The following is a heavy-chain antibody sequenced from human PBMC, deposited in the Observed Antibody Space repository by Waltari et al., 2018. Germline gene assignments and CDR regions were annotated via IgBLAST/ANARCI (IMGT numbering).Heavy chain of an antibody. Sequence: QVQLQESGPGLVKPSETLSLTCTVSGCSIRSYYWSWIRQPAGQGLEWIGRIYTSGSTNYNPSLKSRVTMSVDTSKNQFSLKLSSVTAADTAVYYCARGYSSGWYIGGDYYYYMDVWGKGTTVTISS. CDR3: ARGYSSGWYIGGDYYYYMDV. V-gene: IGHV4-4*07. J-gene: IGHJ6*03. CDR2: IYTSGST. CDR1: GCSIRSYY. D-gene: IGHD6-19*01.